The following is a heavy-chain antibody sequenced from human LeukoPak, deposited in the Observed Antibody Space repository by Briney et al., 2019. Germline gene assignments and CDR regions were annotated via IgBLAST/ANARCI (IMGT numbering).Heavy chain of an antibody. J-gene: IGHJ4*02. V-gene: IGHV3-33*01. Sequence: PGRSLRLSCVASGVTFSSSWMYWVRQAPGKGLEWVAVIWYDGSNKYYADSVKGRFTISRDNSKNTLYLQMNSLRAEDTAVYYCARTRDTTIILSYYIDHWGQGTLVTVSS. D-gene: IGHD2-15*01. CDR3: ARTRDTTIILSYYIDH. CDR2: IWYDGSNK. CDR1: GVTFSSSW.